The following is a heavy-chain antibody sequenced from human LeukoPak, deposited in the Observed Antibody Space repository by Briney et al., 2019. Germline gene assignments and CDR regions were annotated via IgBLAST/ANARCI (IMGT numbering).Heavy chain of an antibody. CDR2: ISYDGSIK. Sequence: PGGSLRLSCAASGFTFSNFAMNWVRQAPGKGLEWVAFISYDGSIKSYADSVKGRFAVSRDNSKNTLYLQMNSLRADDTAVYYCARTIVGDSTDAFDIWGQGTTVTVSS. V-gene: IGHV3-30*09. CDR1: GFTFSNFA. J-gene: IGHJ3*02. D-gene: IGHD1-26*01. CDR3: ARTIVGDSTDAFDI.